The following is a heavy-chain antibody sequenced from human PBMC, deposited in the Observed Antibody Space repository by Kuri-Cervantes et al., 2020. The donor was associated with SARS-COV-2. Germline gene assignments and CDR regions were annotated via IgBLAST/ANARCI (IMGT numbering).Heavy chain of an antibody. D-gene: IGHD6-13*01. V-gene: IGHV1-46*01. Sequence: ASVKVSCKASGYTFTSYYMHWVRQAPGQGLEWMGIINPSGGSTSYAQKFQGRVTMTRDTSTSTVYMELSSLRSEDTAVYYCARAQEHNAQQLAGVDYWGQGTLVTVSP. J-gene: IGHJ4*02. CDR2: INPSGGST. CDR1: GYTFTSYY. CDR3: ARAQEHNAQQLAGVDY.